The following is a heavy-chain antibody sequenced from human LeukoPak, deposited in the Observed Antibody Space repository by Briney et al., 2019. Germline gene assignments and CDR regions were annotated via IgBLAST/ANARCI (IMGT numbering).Heavy chain of an antibody. D-gene: IGHD6-13*01. CDR1: GYTFTSYG. V-gene: IGHV1-18*01. J-gene: IGHJ5*02. CDR3: ARDSRRIAAAGTVWFDP. CDR2: ISAYNGNT. Sequence: GASVKVSCKASGYTFTSYGISWVRQAPGQGLEWMGWISAYNGNTNYAQKLQGRVTMTTDTPTSTAYMELRSLRSDDTAVYYCARDSRRIAAAGTVWFDPWGQGTLVTVSS.